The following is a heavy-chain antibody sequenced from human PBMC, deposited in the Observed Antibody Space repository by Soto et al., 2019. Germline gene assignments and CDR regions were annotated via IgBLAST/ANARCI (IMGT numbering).Heavy chain of an antibody. CDR2: IIPIFGTA. V-gene: IGHV1-69*01. Sequence: QVQLVQSGAEVKKPGSSVKVSCKASGGTFSSYAISWVRQAPGQGLEWMGGIIPIFGTANYAQKFQGRVTMTADESTSTAYMELSSLRSEDTAVYYCARDRKAVAGTSEFDYWGQGTLVTVSS. J-gene: IGHJ4*02. CDR3: ARDRKAVAGTSEFDY. D-gene: IGHD6-19*01. CDR1: GGTFSSYA.